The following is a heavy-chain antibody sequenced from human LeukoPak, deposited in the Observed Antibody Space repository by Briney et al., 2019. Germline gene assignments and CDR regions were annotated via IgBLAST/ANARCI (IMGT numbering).Heavy chain of an antibody. CDR2: IYSSGTT. Sequence: PSETLSLTCTVSGGSISSYYWSWIRQPAGKGLEWLGRIYSSGTTNYNPSLKSRVTISVDTSKNQFSLQLSSVTAADTAVYYCAREGATVRVDAFDIWGQGTMVTVSS. CDR3: AREGATVRVDAFDI. CDR1: GGSISSYY. V-gene: IGHV4-4*07. J-gene: IGHJ3*02. D-gene: IGHD1-26*01.